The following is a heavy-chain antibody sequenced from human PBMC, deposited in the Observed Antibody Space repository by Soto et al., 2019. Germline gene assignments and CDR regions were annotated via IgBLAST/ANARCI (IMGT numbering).Heavy chain of an antibody. D-gene: IGHD5-18*01. J-gene: IGHJ3*02. Sequence: SETLSLTCTVSGASISSGVFYWSWIRQTPGKGLEWIGNIYYRGMTNYNPSLKSRPTISQDASRNLFSLNLTSVTAADTAVYFCARAQARNGYGQSFDIXGQGSLVT. CDR2: IYYRGMT. V-gene: IGHV4-30-4*01. CDR1: GASISSGVFY. CDR3: ARAQARNGYGQSFDI.